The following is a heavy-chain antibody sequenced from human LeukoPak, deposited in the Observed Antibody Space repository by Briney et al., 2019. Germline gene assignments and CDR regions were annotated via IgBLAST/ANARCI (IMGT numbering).Heavy chain of an antibody. CDR3: VRHDGRSGGTMGALDS. CDR1: GGSVSSSSYY. CDR2: IYYSGST. V-gene: IGHV4-61*01. Sequence: PSETLSLTCTVSGGSVSSSSYYWSWIRQPPGKGLEWIGYIYYSGSTNYNPSLKSRVTISVDTSKNQFSLKLSSVTAADTAVYYCVRHDGRSGGTMGALDSWGQGSLVTVSS. D-gene: IGHD4-23*01. J-gene: IGHJ4*02.